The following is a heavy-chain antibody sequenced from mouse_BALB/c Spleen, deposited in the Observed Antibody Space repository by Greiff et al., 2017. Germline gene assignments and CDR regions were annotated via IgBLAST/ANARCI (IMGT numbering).Heavy chain of an antibody. J-gene: IGHJ3*01. CDR1: GFTFSSYA. V-gene: IGHV5-6-5*01. CDR3: ASATATPAY. Sequence: EVQVVESGGGLVKPGGSLKLSCAASGFTFSSYAMSWVRQTPEKRLEWVASISSGGSTYYPDSVKGRFTISRDNARNILYLQMSSLRSEDTAMYYCASATATPAYWGQGTLVTVSA. CDR2: ISSGGST. D-gene: IGHD1-2*01.